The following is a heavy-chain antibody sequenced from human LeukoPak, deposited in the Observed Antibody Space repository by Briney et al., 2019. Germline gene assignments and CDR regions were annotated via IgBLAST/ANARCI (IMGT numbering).Heavy chain of an antibody. CDR3: TTGTPPGYCSSTSCYRGDAFDI. Sequence: GGSLRLSCAASGFTFSNAWMSWVRQAPGKGLEWVGRIKSKTDGGTTDYAAPVKGRFTISRDDSKNTLCLQMNSLKTEDTAVYYCTTGTPPGYCSSTSCYRGDAFDIWGQGTMVTVSS. J-gene: IGHJ3*02. CDR1: GFTFSNAW. CDR2: IKSKTDGGTT. V-gene: IGHV3-15*01. D-gene: IGHD2-2*01.